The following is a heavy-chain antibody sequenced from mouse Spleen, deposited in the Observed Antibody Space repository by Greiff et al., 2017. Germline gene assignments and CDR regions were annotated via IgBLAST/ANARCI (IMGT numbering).Heavy chain of an antibody. Sequence: DVQLVESGGGLVKPGGSLKLSCAASGFTFSSYAMSWVRQTPEKRLEWVATISDGGSYTYYPDNVKGRFTISRDNAKNNLYLQMSHLKSEDTAMYYCARERTTAYAMDYSGQGTSVTVSS. CDR3: ARERTTAYAMDY. CDR1: GFTFSSYA. V-gene: IGHV5-4*01. J-gene: IGHJ4*01. D-gene: IGHD1-2*01. CDR2: ISDGGSYT.